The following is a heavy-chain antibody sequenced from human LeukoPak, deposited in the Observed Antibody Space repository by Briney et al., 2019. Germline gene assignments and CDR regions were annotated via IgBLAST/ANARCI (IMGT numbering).Heavy chain of an antibody. J-gene: IGHJ3*02. D-gene: IGHD6-13*01. CDR3: ASVSTLFWQQLGHDAFDI. CDR1: GFTFSSYA. V-gene: IGHV3-30-3*01. CDR2: ISYDGSNK. Sequence: PGGSLRLSCAASGFTFSSYAMHWVRQAPGKGLEWVAVISYDGSNKYYADSVKGRFTISRDNAKNSLYLQMNSLRAEDTAVYYCASVSTLFWQQLGHDAFDIWGQGTMVTVSS.